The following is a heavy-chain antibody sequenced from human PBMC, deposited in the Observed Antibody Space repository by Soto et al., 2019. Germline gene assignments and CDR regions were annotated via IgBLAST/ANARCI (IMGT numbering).Heavy chain of an antibody. Sequence: ASVKVSCKASGGTFSSYAISWVRQAPGQGLEWMGWISAYNGNTNYAQKLQGRVTMTTDTSTSTAYMELRSLRSDDTAVYYCARVPKWELLVPDPWGQGTLVTVSS. CDR2: ISAYNGNT. D-gene: IGHD1-26*01. CDR1: GGTFSSYA. CDR3: ARVPKWELLVPDP. V-gene: IGHV1-18*01. J-gene: IGHJ5*02.